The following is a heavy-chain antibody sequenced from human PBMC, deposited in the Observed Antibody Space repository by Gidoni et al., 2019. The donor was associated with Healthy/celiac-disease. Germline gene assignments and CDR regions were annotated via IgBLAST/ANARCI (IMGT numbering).Heavy chain of an antibody. V-gene: IGHV1-2*02. CDR1: GYTLTGYY. Sequence: QVQLVQSGAEVKKPGASVKVSCTASGYTLTGYYMHWVRQAPGQGLEWMGWINPNSGGTNYAQKFQGRVTMTRDTSISTAYMELSRLRSDDTAVYYCARDSARRKPYYYGSGSNYWGQGTLVTVSS. D-gene: IGHD3-10*01. CDR2: INPNSGGT. CDR3: ARDSARRKPYYYGSGSNY. J-gene: IGHJ4*02.